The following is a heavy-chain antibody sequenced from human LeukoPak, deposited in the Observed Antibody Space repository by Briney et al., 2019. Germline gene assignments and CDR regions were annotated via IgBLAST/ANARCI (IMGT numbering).Heavy chain of an antibody. D-gene: IGHD4-17*01. V-gene: IGHV3-30*03. Sequence: PGRSLRLSCAASEFTFSSSGMHWVRQAPGKGLEWVAFISDDGSSKYYADSVKGRFTISRDNSQNTLYLQMNSLRTEDTAVYYCATRWTSYGDYVDYWGQGTLVTVSS. CDR1: EFTFSSSG. J-gene: IGHJ4*02. CDR3: ATRWTSYGDYVDY. CDR2: ISDDGSSK.